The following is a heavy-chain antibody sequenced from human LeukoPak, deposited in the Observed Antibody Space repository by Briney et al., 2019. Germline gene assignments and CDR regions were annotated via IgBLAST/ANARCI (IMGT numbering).Heavy chain of an antibody. CDR2: IYWNDDK. V-gene: IGHV2-5*01. J-gene: IGHJ5*02. CDR3: ARSYSDYDYFNNWFDP. CDR1: GFSLSTSGVG. D-gene: IGHD5-12*01. Sequence: SGPTLVNPTQTLTLTCTFSGFSLSTSGVGVGWIRQPPGKALEWLALIYWNDDKRYSPSLKSRLPISKDTSKNQVVLTMTNMDPVDTATYYCARSYSDYDYFNNWFDPWGQGTLVTVSS.